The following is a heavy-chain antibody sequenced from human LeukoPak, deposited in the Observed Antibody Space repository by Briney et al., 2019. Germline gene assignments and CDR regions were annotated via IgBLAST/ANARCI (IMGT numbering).Heavy chain of an antibody. J-gene: IGHJ4*02. CDR2: ISGSGGST. CDR1: GFTFSSYA. CDR3: AKDPKGRSGSYL. D-gene: IGHD3-10*01. V-gene: IGHV3-23*01. Sequence: GGSLRLSCAASGFTFSSYAMSWVRQAPEKGLEWVSAISGSGGSTYYADSVKGRFTISRDNSKNTLYLQMNSLRAEDTAVYYCAKDPKGRSGSYLWGQGTLVTVSS.